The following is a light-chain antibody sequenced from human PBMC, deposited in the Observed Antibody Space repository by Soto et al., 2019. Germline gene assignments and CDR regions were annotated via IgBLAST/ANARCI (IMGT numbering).Light chain of an antibody. CDR2: DAS. J-gene: IGKJ2*01. CDR1: QSISSW. CDR3: QQYNSYSWT. V-gene: IGKV1-5*01. Sequence: DIPMTQSPSTLSASVGDRVTITCRASQSISSWLAWYQQKPGKAPRLLIYDASSLQSGVPSRFSGSGSGTDFTLTINSLQPDDFATYYCQQYNSYSWTFGQGTKLEIK.